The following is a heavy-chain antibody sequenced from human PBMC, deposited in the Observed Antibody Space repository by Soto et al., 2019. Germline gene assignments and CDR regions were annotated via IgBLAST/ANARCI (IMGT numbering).Heavy chain of an antibody. Sequence: PSETLSLTCTVSGGSISSGDYYWSWIRQPPGKGLEWIGYIYYSGSTYYNPSLKSRVTISVDTSKNQFSLRLSSVTAADTAVYYCARETYSSGWYYWFDPWGQGTLVTVSS. D-gene: IGHD6-19*01. CDR1: GGSISSGDYY. J-gene: IGHJ5*02. V-gene: IGHV4-61*08. CDR3: ARETYSSGWYYWFDP. CDR2: IYYSGST.